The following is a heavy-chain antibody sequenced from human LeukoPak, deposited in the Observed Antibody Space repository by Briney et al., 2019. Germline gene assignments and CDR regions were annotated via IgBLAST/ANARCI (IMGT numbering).Heavy chain of an antibody. J-gene: IGHJ4*02. V-gene: IGHV3-33*01. CDR1: GFTFSSYG. CDR3: ARDHYDSSGPAGY. CDR2: IWYDGRNK. D-gene: IGHD3-22*01. Sequence: PGGSLRLSCAASGFTFSSYGMHWVRQAPGKGLEWVAVIWYDGRNKYYADSVKGRFTISRDNSKNTLYLQMNSLRAEDTAVYYCARDHYDSSGPAGYWGQGTLVTVSS.